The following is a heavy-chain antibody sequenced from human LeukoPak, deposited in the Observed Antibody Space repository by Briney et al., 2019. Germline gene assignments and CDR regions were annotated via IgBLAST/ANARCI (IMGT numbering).Heavy chain of an antibody. CDR2: ISGSGGST. V-gene: IGHV3-23*01. CDR3: AKAQRLLPTNNWFDP. Sequence: PGGSLRLSCAASGFTFSSYAMSWVRHAPGKGLEWVSAISGSGGSTYYADSVKGRLTMSRDNSKNTLYLQMNSLRAEDTAVYYCAKAQRLLPTNNWFDPWGQGTLVTVSS. CDR1: GFTFSSYA. J-gene: IGHJ5*02. D-gene: IGHD2-15*01.